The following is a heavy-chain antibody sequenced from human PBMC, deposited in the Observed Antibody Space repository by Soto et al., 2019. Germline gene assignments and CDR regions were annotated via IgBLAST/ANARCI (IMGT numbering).Heavy chain of an antibody. D-gene: IGHD6-19*01. J-gene: IGHJ5*02. CDR2: ISYDGSNK. CDR1: GFTFSSYG. V-gene: IGHV3-30*18. Sequence: PGGSLRLSCAASGFTFSSYGMHWVRQAPGKGLEWVAVISYDGSNKYYADSVKGRFTISRDNSKNTLYLQMNSLRAEDTAVYYCAKDLWAVAGTRDNWFDPWGQGTLVTVS. CDR3: AKDLWAVAGTRDNWFDP.